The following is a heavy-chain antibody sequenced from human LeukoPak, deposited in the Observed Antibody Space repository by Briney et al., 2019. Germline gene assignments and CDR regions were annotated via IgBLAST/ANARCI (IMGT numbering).Heavy chain of an antibody. V-gene: IGHV3-30*03. D-gene: IGHD4-17*01. CDR1: GFTFSSYG. CDR2: ISYDGSNK. CDR3: ARAQRTTVTTVSLDY. J-gene: IGHJ4*02. Sequence: PGGSLRLSCAASGFTFSSYGMHWVRQAPGKGLEWVAVISYDGSNKDYADSVKGRFTISRDNSKNTLYLQMNSLRAEDTAVYYCARAQRTTVTTVSLDYWGQGTLVTVSS.